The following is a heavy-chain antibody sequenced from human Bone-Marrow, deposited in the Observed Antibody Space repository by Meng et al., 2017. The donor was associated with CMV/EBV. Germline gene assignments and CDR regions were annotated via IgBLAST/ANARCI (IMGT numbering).Heavy chain of an antibody. V-gene: IGHV4-34*01. CDR1: GGSFSGYY. CDR3: ARGSGFRSGSYYGG. D-gene: IGHD1-26*01. J-gene: IGHJ4*02. Sequence: SETLSLTCAVYGGSFSGYYWSWIRQPPGKGLEWIGEINHSGSTNYNPSLKSRVTISVDTSKNQFSLKLSSVTAADTAVYYCARGSGFRSGSYYGGWGQGTLVPVSS. CDR2: INHSGST.